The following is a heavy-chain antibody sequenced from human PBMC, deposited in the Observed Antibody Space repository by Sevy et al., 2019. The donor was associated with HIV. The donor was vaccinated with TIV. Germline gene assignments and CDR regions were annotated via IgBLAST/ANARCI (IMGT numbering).Heavy chain of an antibody. Sequence: SETLYLTCTVSGGSISNNNYYWGWIRQPPGSGLEWIGSIYISGSTYYNPSLKSRVTISIDTSKNQFSLKLSSVTAADTAVYYCARRRKIAAAGNWFDPWGQGTLVTVSS. J-gene: IGHJ5*02. CDR2: IYISGST. V-gene: IGHV4-39*01. D-gene: IGHD6-13*01. CDR1: GGSISNNNYY. CDR3: ARRRKIAAAGNWFDP.